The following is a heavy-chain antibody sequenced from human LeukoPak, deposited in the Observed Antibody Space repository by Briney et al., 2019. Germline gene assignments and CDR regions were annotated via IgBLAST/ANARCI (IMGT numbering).Heavy chain of an antibody. CDR2: IYYTGST. D-gene: IGHD5-18*01. J-gene: IGHJ6*03. CDR3: ARHSYGSSYYYYYYMDV. V-gene: IGHV4-39*01. CDR1: GGSISSTSYY. Sequence: ASETLSLTCTVSGGSISSTSYYWGWIRQPPGKGLEWIGSIYYTGSTYYNPSLKSRVTISVDTSKNQFSLKPSSVTAADTAVYYCARHSYGSSYYYYYYMDVWGKGTTVTVSS.